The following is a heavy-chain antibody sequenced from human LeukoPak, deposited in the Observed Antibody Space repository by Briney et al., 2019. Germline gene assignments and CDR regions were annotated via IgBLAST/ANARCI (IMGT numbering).Heavy chain of an antibody. CDR2: VETDGSSA. CDR3: VKDLNYGDYLFDY. CDR1: GFTFTSYW. V-gene: IGHV3-74*01. J-gene: IGHJ4*02. Sequence: GGSLRLSCAASGFTFTSYWMHWVRQAPGKGLVWVSLVETDGSSATYADSVRGRFTISRDNAKNTVYLQMNSLRVEDTAVYYCVKDLNYGDYLFDYWGQGTLVTVSS. D-gene: IGHD4-17*01.